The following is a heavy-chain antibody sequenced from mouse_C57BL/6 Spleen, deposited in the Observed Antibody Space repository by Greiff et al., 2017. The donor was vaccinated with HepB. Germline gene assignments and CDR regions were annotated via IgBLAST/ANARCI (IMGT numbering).Heavy chain of an antibody. J-gene: IGHJ2*01. Sequence: VQLQQSGPELVKPGASVKISCKASGYAFSSSWMNWVKQRPGKGLEWIGRIDPGDGDTNYNGKFKGKATLTADKSSSTAYMQLSSLTSEDSAVYFGARELGKDYWGQGTTLTVSS. V-gene: IGHV1-82*01. CDR1: GYAFSSSW. CDR2: IDPGDGDT. CDR3: ARELGKDY. D-gene: IGHD4-1*01.